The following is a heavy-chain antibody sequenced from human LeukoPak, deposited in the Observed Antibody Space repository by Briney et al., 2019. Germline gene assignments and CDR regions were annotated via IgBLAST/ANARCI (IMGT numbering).Heavy chain of an antibody. V-gene: IGHV1-69*08. CDR2: ITPVIETA. D-gene: IGHD3-10*01. J-gene: IGHJ5*02. CDR1: GGTFLSHI. CDR3: ARVNLRGSNYNWFDP. Sequence: SVKVSCKTSGGTFLSHIFSWVRQAHGHGLEWIGKITPVIETAKYAQTFQGRVSIYTDKDTTTVYMDLSGLRPDDTADYYCARVNLRGSNYNWFDPWGQGTRVIVSS.